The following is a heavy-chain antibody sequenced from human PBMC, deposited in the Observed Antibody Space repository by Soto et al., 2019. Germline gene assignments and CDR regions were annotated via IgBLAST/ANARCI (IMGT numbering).Heavy chain of an antibody. CDR1: GFTFSSYA. V-gene: IGHV3-23*01. CDR3: ARDRTLRPGSFRDAFDI. CDR2: ISGSGGST. D-gene: IGHD3-10*01. Sequence: GGSLRLSCAASGFTFSSYAMSWVRQAPGKGLEWVSAISGSGGSTYYADSVKGRFTISRDNSKNTLYLQMNSLRAEDTAVYYCARDRTLRPGSFRDAFDIWGQGIMVTVSS. J-gene: IGHJ3*02.